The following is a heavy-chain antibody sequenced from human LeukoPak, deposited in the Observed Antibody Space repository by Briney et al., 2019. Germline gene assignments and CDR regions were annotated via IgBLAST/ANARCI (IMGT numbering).Heavy chain of an antibody. CDR3: TRQDPALG. V-gene: IGHV3-73*01. CDR2: IRSKANSYAT. J-gene: IGHJ4*02. CDR1: GFTFSGSA. Sequence: GGSLRLSCAASGFTFSGSAMPWVRQASGKGLEWVGRIRSKANSYATAYAASVKGRFTISRDDSKNTAYLQMNSLKTEDTAVYYCTRQDPALGWGQGTLVTVSS.